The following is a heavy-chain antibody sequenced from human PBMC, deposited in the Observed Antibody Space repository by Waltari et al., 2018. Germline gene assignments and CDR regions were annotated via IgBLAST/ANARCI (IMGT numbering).Heavy chain of an antibody. CDR1: GYTFTGYY. CDR3: ARDRKRSTGPFDY. J-gene: IGHJ4*02. Sequence: QVQLVQSGAEVKKPGASVKVSCKASGYTFTGYYMQWVRQAPGQGLEWMGRINPNSGGTNYAQKFQGRVTITADKSTSTAYMELSSLRSEDTAVYYCARDRKRSTGPFDYWGQGTLVTVSS. D-gene: IGHD3-9*01. CDR2: INPNSGGT. V-gene: IGHV1-2*06.